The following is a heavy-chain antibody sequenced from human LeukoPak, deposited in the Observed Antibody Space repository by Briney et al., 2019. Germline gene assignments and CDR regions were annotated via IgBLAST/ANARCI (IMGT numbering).Heavy chain of an antibody. J-gene: IGHJ4*02. V-gene: IGHV3-23*01. D-gene: IGHD5-12*01. CDR3: ASIVYSGYDSNDY. CDR2: ITGSGGTT. CDR1: GFSFSSYG. Sequence: GGSLRLSCAASGFSFSSYGMSWVRQAPGKGLEWISAITGSGGTTYYADSVEGRFTISRDNSKNTLYLQMNSLRAEDTAVYYCASIVYSGYDSNDYWGQGTLVTVSS.